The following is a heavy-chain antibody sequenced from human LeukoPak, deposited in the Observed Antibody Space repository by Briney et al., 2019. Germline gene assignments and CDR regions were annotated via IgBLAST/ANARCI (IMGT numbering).Heavy chain of an antibody. J-gene: IGHJ3*02. CDR2: ISYDGSNK. CDR3: ARDQELGYSSDHDAFDI. V-gene: IGHV3-30-3*01. CDR1: GFTFSSYA. D-gene: IGHD6-19*01. Sequence: GGSLRLSCAASGFTFSSYAMHWVRQAPGKGLEWVAVISYDGSNKYYADSVKGRFTISRDNSKNTLYLQMNSLRAEDTAVYYCARDQELGYSSDHDAFDIWGQGTMVTVSS.